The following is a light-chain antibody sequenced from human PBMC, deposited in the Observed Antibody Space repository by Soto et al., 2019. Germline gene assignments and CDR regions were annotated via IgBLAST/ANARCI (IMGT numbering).Light chain of an antibody. Sequence: DIVMTQSPDSLAESLSERATINCKSSQSVLYSSNNKNYLTWYQQKPGQPPKLLIYWASTRESGVPDRFSGSGSGTDFTLTISSLQAEDVAVYYCQQYYTTPWTFGQGTKVEIK. V-gene: IGKV4-1*01. CDR2: WAS. CDR3: QQYYTTPWT. J-gene: IGKJ1*01. CDR1: QSVLYSSNNKNY.